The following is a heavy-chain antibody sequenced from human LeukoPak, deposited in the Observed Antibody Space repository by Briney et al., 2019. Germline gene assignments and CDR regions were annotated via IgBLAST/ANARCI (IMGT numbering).Heavy chain of an antibody. CDR2: IIPIFGTA. CDR1: GGTFSSYA. CDR3: AGEIPRVTMVGESLVYWFDP. J-gene: IGHJ5*02. D-gene: IGHD3-10*01. V-gene: IGHV1-69*05. Sequence: ASVKVSCKASGGTFSSYAISWVRQAPGQGLEWMGGIIPIFGTANYAQKFQGRVTITTDESTSTAYMELSSLRSEDTAVYYCAGEIPRVTMVGESLVYWFDPWGQGTLVTVSS.